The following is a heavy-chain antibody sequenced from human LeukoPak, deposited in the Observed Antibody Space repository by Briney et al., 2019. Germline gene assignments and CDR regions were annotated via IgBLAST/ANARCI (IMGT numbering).Heavy chain of an antibody. CDR3: ARGGAARPLDY. CDR2: IYYSGST. D-gene: IGHD6-6*01. Sequence: PSETLSLTCTVSGGSISSHYWSWIRQPPGKGLEWIGYIYYSGSTNYNPSLKSRVTISVDTSKNQFSLKLSSVTAADTAVYYCARGGAARPLDYWGQGTLVTVSS. J-gene: IGHJ4*02. CDR1: GGSISSHY. V-gene: IGHV4-59*11.